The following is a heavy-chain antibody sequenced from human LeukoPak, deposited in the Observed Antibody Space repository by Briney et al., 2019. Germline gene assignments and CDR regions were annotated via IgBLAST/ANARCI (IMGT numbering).Heavy chain of an antibody. CDR3: AKCGVGVPYYDFWSGYH. V-gene: IGHV3-23*01. Sequence: TGGSLRLSCAASGFTFSSYAMSWVGQAPGKGLEWVSAISGSGGSTYYADSVKGRFTISRDNSKNTLYLQMNSLRAEDTAVYYCAKCGVGVPYYDFWSGYHWGQGTLVTVSS. CDR1: GFTFSSYA. D-gene: IGHD3-3*01. J-gene: IGHJ5*02. CDR2: ISGSGGST.